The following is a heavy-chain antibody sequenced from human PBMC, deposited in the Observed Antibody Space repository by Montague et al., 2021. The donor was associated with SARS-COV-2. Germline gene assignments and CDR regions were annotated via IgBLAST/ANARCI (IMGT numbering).Heavy chain of an antibody. CDR2: LYTSAGT. CDR1: GASISFCYYY. D-gene: IGHD1-1*01. Sequence: TLSLTCTVSGASISFCYYYWSWLRQPAGKGLEWIVRLYTSAGTKSTPSLQSRVTILVYTSQYQFSLNLGSVTAADTDVYYCARVGGGTNRDFDNWGQGTLVTVSS. J-gene: IGHJ4*02. V-gene: IGHV4-61*02. CDR3: ARVGGGTNRDFDN.